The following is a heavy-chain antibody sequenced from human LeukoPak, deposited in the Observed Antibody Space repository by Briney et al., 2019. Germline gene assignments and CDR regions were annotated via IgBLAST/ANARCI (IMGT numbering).Heavy chain of an antibody. D-gene: IGHD1-26*01. CDR3: ARGQWELLSRYYYYMDV. J-gene: IGHJ6*03. Sequence: SETLSLTRAVYGGSFSGYYWSWIRQPPGKGLEWIGEINHSGSTNYNPSLKSRVTISVDTSKNQFSLKLSSVTAADTAVYYCARGQWELLSRYYYYMDVWGKGTTVTVSS. CDR2: INHSGST. CDR1: GGSFSGYY. V-gene: IGHV4-34*01.